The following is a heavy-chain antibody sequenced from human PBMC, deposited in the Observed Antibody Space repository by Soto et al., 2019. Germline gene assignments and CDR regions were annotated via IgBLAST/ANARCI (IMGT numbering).Heavy chain of an antibody. CDR3: AGVWGGAFDI. D-gene: IGHD3-10*01. J-gene: IGHJ3*02. V-gene: IGHV4-59*01. CDR1: GGSISSYY. Sequence: PSETLSLTCTVSGGSISSYYWSWIRQPPGKGLEWIGYIYYSGSTNYNPSLKSRVTISVDTSKNQFSLKLSSVTAADTAVYYCAGVWGGAFDIWGQGTMVPVS. CDR2: IYYSGST.